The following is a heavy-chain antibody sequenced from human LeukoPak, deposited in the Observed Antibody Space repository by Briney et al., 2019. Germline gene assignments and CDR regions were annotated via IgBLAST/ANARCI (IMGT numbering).Heavy chain of an antibody. CDR2: MNPNGANT. CDR1: GYTFTSYY. D-gene: IGHD6-25*01. CDR3: ARVPSGGNKFDP. J-gene: IGHJ5*02. V-gene: IGHV1-8*02. Sequence: GASVKVSCKASGYTFTSYYMHWVRQAPGQGLEWMGWMNPNGANTGYAQKFQGRVTMTRNTSISTAYMELRSLRSEDTAVYYCARVPSGGNKFDPWGQGTLVTVSS.